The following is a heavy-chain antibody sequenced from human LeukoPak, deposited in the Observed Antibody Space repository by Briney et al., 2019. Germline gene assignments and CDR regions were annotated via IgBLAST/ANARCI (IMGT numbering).Heavy chain of an antibody. CDR1: GFTFDNYA. CDR3: ARDADTSGSYWYFDL. V-gene: IGHV3-23*01. Sequence: GGSLRLSCAASGFTFDNYAMNWVRQAPGKGLEWVLGISGSGVNTYYADSVKGRFTISRDTSRNTLYLQMHSLRAEDTAVYYCARDADTSGSYWYFDLWGRGTQVTVSS. J-gene: IGHJ2*01. CDR2: ISGSGVNT. D-gene: IGHD3-22*01.